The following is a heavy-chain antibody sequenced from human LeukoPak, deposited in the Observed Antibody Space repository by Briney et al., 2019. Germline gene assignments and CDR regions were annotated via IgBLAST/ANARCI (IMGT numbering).Heavy chain of an antibody. CDR2: IIPIFGTA. J-gene: IGHJ5*02. CDR1: GGTFSSYA. D-gene: IGHD3-3*01. Sequence: ASVKVSCKXSGGTFSSYAISWVRQAPGQGLEWMGGIIPIFGTANYAQKFQGRVTITTDESTSTAYMELSSLRSEDTAVYYCAGRLRDGIFGVVTKFDPWGQGTLVTVSS. CDR3: AGRLRDGIFGVVTKFDP. V-gene: IGHV1-69*05.